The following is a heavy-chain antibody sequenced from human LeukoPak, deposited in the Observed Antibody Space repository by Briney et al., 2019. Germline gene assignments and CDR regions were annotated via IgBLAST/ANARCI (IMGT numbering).Heavy chain of an antibody. J-gene: IGHJ3*02. Sequence: GQPLKIFCKGSGYSFTSYWIGWLRQLPGKGLDGWGIIYPGDADTRYSTSFQGQVTISADMSISTAYLQWSSLKASDTAMYYCAIPFRPPCFGGDPCAFDIWGQGKTVTVSS. D-gene: IGHD2-21*02. CDR3: AIPFRPPCFGGDPCAFDI. V-gene: IGHV5-51*01. CDR1: GYSFTSYW. CDR2: IYPGDADT.